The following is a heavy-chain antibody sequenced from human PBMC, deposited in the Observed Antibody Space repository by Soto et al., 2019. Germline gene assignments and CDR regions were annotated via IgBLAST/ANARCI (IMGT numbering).Heavy chain of an antibody. V-gene: IGHV3-15*01. CDR3: TTATDCTNGVCYAFDI. CDR1: GFTFSNAW. J-gene: IGHJ3*02. CDR2: IKSKTDGGTT. Sequence: GGSLRLSCAASGFTFSNAWMSWVRQAPGKGLEWVGRIKSKTDGGTTDYAAPVKGRCTISRDDSKNTLYLQMNSLKTEDTAVYYCTTATDCTNGVCYAFDIWGQGTMVTVSS. D-gene: IGHD2-8*01.